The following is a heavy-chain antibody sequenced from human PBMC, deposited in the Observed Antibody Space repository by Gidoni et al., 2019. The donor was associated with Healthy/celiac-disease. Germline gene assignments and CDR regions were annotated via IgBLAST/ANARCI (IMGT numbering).Heavy chain of an antibody. D-gene: IGHD6-13*01. Sequence: EVQLLESGGGLVQPGGSLRLSCAASGFTFSSYAMGWVRQGPGKGLEWVSAISGSGGSTYYADSVKGRFTISRDNSKNTLYLQMNSLRAEDTAVYYCAKRGMGYYYYGMDVWGQGTTVTVSS. CDR2: ISGSGGST. J-gene: IGHJ6*02. V-gene: IGHV3-23*01. CDR1: GFTFSSYA. CDR3: AKRGMGYYYYGMDV.